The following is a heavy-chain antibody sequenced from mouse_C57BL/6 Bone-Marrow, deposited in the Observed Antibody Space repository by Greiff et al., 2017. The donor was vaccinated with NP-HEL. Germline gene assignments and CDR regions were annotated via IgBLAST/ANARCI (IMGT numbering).Heavy chain of an antibody. CDR2: IRLKSDNYAT. V-gene: IGHV6-3*01. D-gene: IGHD1-1*01. Sequence: EVQGVESGGGLVQPGGSMKLSCVASGFTFSNYWMNWVRQSPEKGLEWVAQIRLKSDNYATHYAESVKGRFTISRDDSKSSVYLQMNNLRAEDTGIYYCTVPQLTVVAGNAMDYWGQGTSVTVSS. J-gene: IGHJ4*01. CDR3: TVPQLTVVAGNAMDY. CDR1: GFTFSNYW.